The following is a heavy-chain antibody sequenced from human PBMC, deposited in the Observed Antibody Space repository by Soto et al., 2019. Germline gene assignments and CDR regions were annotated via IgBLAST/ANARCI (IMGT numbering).Heavy chain of an antibody. CDR1: GFMFSSAW. J-gene: IGHJ4*02. D-gene: IGHD1-1*01. CDR3: VEGWNDF. Sequence: EVQVVESGGDLVEPGGSLRLSCETSGFMFSSAWMSWVRQAPGKGLEWVARIKSKKDGGARDYAAPVNGRFSISRDDSKSTVYLQMNRLRAEDTALYYCVEGWNDFWGQGTLVTVSS. CDR2: IKSKKDGGAR. V-gene: IGHV3-15*01.